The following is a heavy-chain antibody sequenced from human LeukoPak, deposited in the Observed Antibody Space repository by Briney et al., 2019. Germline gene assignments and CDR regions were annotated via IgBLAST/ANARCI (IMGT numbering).Heavy chain of an antibody. J-gene: IGHJ4*02. V-gene: IGHV3-30*18. CDR1: GFTFSSYG. Sequence: GGSLRLSCAASGFTFSSYGMHWVRKAPGKGLEWVAVVSYDGTNKYYADSVKGRFTISRDNYKNTLYLQMNNLRAEDTAVYYCAKDPTYDYWGQGTLVTVSS. CDR2: VSYDGTNK. CDR3: AKDPTYDY.